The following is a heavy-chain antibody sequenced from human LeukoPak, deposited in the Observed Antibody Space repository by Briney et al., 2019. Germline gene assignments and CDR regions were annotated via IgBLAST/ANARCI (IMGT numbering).Heavy chain of an antibody. CDR2: ISAYNGNT. Sequence: ASVKVSCKASGYTFTSYGISWVRQAPGQGLGWVGWISAYNGNTNYAQKLQGRVSMTTDTSTSTAYMELRSLRSDDTAVYYCAGGSIYYDSSGYYKSNAFDIWGQGTMVTVSS. CDR1: GYTFTSYG. J-gene: IGHJ3*02. CDR3: AGGSIYYDSSGYYKSNAFDI. V-gene: IGHV1-18*01. D-gene: IGHD3-22*01.